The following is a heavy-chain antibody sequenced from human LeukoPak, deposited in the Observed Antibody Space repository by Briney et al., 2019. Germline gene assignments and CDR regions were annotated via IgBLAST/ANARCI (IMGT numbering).Heavy chain of an antibody. D-gene: IGHD3-10*01. J-gene: IGHJ4*02. V-gene: IGHV4-61*03. CDR3: ARSQNYYGSGDY. CDR2: IYYTGKT. CDR1: GDSVSNGYYY. Sequence: SETLSLTCTVSGDSVSNGYYYWSWLRQPPGKALEWIGYIYYTGKTYYNPSLEGRVTILVDTYRNHFSVKLSSVPAADTAVYYCARSQNYYGSGDYWSQGTLVTVSS.